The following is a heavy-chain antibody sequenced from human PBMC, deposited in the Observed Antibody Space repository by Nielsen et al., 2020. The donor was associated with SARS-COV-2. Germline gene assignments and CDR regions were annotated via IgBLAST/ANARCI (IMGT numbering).Heavy chain of an antibody. V-gene: IGHV1-3*01. J-gene: IGHJ1*01. D-gene: IGHD3-22*01. CDR1: GYTFTAYA. CDR2: INPGTGNT. CDR3: ARGGDSSGYLGYFQE. Sequence: ASVKVSCKASGYTFTAYAVHWVRQAPGQSLEWMGWINPGTGNTEYSQRFQGRVTMTRDTSANTAYMDLTSLRSEDTAVYYCARGGDSSGYLGYFQEWGQGTLVLVSS.